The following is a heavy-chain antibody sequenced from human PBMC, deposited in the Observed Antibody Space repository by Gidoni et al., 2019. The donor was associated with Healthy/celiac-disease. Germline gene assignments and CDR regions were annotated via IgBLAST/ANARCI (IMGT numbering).Heavy chain of an antibody. V-gene: IGHV3-7*01. CDR1: GFTFSSYW. D-gene: IGHD4-17*01. CDR3: AREMTTVMADY. J-gene: IGHJ4*02. CDR2: IKQDGSEK. Sequence: EVQLVESGGGLVQPGGSLSLSWAASGFTFSSYWMSWVRQAPGKGLEWVANIKQDGSEKYYVDAVKGRFTISRDNAKNSLYLQMNSLRAEDTAVYYCAREMTTVMADYWGQGTLVTVSS.